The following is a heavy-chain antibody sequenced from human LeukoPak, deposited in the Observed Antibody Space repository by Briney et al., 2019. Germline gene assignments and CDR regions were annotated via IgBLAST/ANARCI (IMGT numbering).Heavy chain of an antibody. D-gene: IGHD6-6*01. Sequence: PGGSLRLSCAASGFTFSSYCMNWVRQAPGKGLEWVSSISSSSSYIYYADSVKGRFTISRDNAKNSLYLQMNSLRAEDTAVYYCARGARPRAYYGMDVWGQGTTVTVSS. V-gene: IGHV3-21*01. CDR2: ISSSSSYI. CDR1: GFTFSSYC. CDR3: ARGARPRAYYGMDV. J-gene: IGHJ6*02.